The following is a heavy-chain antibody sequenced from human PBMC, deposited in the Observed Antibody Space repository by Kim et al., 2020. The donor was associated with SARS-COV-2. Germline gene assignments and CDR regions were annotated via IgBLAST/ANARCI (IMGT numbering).Heavy chain of an antibody. J-gene: IGHJ4*02. D-gene: IGHD6-19*01. CDR1: GYTFTSYD. Sequence: ASVKVSCKASGYTFTSYDINWVRQATGQGLEWMGWMNPNSGNTGYAQKFQGRVTMTRNTSISTAYMELSSLRSEDTAVYYCASFGAVAGTSEVGYWGQGTLVTVSS. CDR3: ASFGAVAGTSEVGY. CDR2: MNPNSGNT. V-gene: IGHV1-8*01.